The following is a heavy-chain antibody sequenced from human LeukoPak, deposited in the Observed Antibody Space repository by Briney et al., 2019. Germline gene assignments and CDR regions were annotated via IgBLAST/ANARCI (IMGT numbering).Heavy chain of an antibody. CDR1: GGPISSGGYY. J-gene: IGHJ3*02. D-gene: IGHD6-19*01. CDR3: ARVSSDDAFDI. V-gene: IGHV4-31*03. CDR2: IYYSGST. Sequence: SQTLSLTCTVSGGPISSGGYYWSWIRQHPGKGLEWIGYIYYSGSTYYNPSLKSRVTISVDTSKNQFSLKLSSVTAADTAVYYCARVSSDDAFDIWGQGTMVTVSS.